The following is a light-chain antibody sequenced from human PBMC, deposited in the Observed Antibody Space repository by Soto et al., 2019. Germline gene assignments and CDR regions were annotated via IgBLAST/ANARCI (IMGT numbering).Light chain of an antibody. V-gene: IGLV1-44*01. Sequence: QPVLTQPPSASGTPGQRVNISCSGSSSNIGSNTVNWYQQLPGTAPKLLIYKNNQRPSGVPDRFSGSKSDTSASLAISGLQSEDEADYYCAAWDDSLNGRVFGGGTKLTVL. J-gene: IGLJ3*02. CDR3: AAWDDSLNGRV. CDR2: KNN. CDR1: SSNIGSNT.